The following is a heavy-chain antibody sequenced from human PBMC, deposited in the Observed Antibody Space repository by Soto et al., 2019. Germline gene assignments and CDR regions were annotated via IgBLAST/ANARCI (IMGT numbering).Heavy chain of an antibody. CDR2: IYSGGST. CDR3: ARVGYYYDSSGSDY. V-gene: IGHV3-66*01. J-gene: IGHJ4*02. CDR1: GFTVSSNY. Sequence: PGGSLRLSCAASGFTVSSNYMSWVRQAPGKGLEWVSVIYSGGSTYYADSVKGRFTISRDNSKNTLYLQMNSLRAEDTAVYYCARVGYYYDSSGSDYWGQGTLVTVSS. D-gene: IGHD3-22*01.